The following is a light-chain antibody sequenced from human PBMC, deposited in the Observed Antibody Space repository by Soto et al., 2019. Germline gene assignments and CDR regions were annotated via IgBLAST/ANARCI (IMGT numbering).Light chain of an antibody. J-gene: IGKJ4*01. CDR2: GAS. Sequence: GDSVTMPCRASQGISNYLAWYQQKPGRLPKLLLFGASTLQSGVPARFSGSGSGTDFILTINRLEPEDFAVYYCQEFASNFGGGTKVDIK. V-gene: IGKV1-27*01. CDR1: QGISNY. CDR3: QEFASN.